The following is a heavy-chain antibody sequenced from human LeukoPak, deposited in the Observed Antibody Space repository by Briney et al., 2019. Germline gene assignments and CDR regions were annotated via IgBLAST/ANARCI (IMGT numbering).Heavy chain of an antibody. CDR3: ARAQNS. V-gene: IGHV3-74*01. CDR2: INTDGSST. CDR1: GFTFTSYW. J-gene: IGHJ4*02. Sequence: GGSLRLSCAASGFTFTSYWMHWVRQAPGKGLVWVSLINTDGSSTNYADSVKGRFNISRDNAKNTLYLQMNSLRAEDTAVYYCARAQNSWGQGTLVTVSS.